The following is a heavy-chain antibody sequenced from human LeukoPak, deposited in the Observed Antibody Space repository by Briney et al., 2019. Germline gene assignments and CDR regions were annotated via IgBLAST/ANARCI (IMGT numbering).Heavy chain of an antibody. Sequence: GGSLRLSCAASGFTFSSYSMNWVRQAPGKGLEWVSSISSSSSYIYYADSVKGRFTISRDNAKNSLYLQMNSLRAEDTAVYYCARIRYGDYGGLIDYWGQGTLVTVSS. CDR1: GFTFSSYS. J-gene: IGHJ4*02. CDR2: ISSSSSYI. CDR3: ARIRYGDYGGLIDY. D-gene: IGHD4-17*01. V-gene: IGHV3-21*01.